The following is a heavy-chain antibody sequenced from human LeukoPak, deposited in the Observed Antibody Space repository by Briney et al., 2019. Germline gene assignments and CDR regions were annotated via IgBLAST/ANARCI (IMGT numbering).Heavy chain of an antibody. V-gene: IGHV1-69*01. Sequence: VKVSCKASGGTFSSYAISWVRQAPGQGLEWMGGIIPIFGTANYAQKFQGRVTITADESTSTAYMELSSLRSEDMAVYYCARESRQLVGSRSRYYYYYYMDVWGKGTTVTVSS. J-gene: IGHJ6*03. D-gene: IGHD6-6*01. CDR3: ARESRQLVGSRSRYYYYYYMDV. CDR2: IIPIFGTA. CDR1: GGTFSSYA.